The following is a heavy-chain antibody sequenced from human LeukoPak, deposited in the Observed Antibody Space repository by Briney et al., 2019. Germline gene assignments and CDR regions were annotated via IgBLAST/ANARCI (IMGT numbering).Heavy chain of an antibody. CDR2: ISGSGGST. CDR1: GFTFSSYA. Sequence: GGSLRLSCAASGFTFSSYAMSWVRQAPGKGLEWVSAISGSGGSTYYADSVKGRFTISRDTAKNSLYLQMNSLRAEDTAVYSCARGDYGDYWNYYYMDVWGKGTTVTVSS. D-gene: IGHD4-17*01. J-gene: IGHJ6*03. V-gene: IGHV3-23*01. CDR3: ARGDYGDYWNYYYMDV.